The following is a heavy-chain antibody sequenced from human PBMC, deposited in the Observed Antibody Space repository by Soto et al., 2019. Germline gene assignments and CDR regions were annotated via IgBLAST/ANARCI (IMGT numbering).Heavy chain of an antibody. D-gene: IGHD3-9*01. CDR1: GGSFSGYY. CDR2: INHSGST. J-gene: IGHJ5*02. Sequence: SETLSLTCAVYGGSFSGYYWSWIRQPPGKGLEWIGEINHSGSTNYNPSLKSRVTISVDTSKNQFSLKLGSVTAADTAVYYCALNPEPDYDILTGYYRSNWFDPWGQGTLVTVSS. V-gene: IGHV4-34*01. CDR3: ALNPEPDYDILTGYYRSNWFDP.